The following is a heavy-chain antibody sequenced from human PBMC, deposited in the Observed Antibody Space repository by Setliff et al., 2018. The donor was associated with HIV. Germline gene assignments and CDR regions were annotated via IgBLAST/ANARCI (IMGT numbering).Heavy chain of an antibody. D-gene: IGHD2-21*02. CDR1: GGSISSSNW. CDR2: IYHSGST. V-gene: IGHV4-4*02. Sequence: SETLSLTCAVSGGSISSSNWWSWVRQPPGKGLEWIGEIYHSGSTNYNPSLKSRVTISVGKSKNQFSLNLNSVTAADTAVYYCARVQGCGGGCHYAFEMWGQGTMVTVSS. J-gene: IGHJ3*02. CDR3: ARVQGCGGGCHYAFEM.